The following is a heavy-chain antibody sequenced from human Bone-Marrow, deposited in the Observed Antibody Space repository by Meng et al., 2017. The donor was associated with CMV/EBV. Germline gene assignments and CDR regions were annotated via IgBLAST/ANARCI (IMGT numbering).Heavy chain of an antibody. CDR1: GFTFRTYW. J-gene: IGHJ2*01. CDR2: VNSDATST. Sequence: GECLKISCAASGFTFRTYWMHWVRQVPGKGLVWVSRVNSDATSTSYADSVKGRFTISRDNAKNTLFLQMTSLRVEDTAVYYCARDRLRYFDLWGRGTLVTVSS. D-gene: IGHD2-21*01. V-gene: IGHV3-74*01. CDR3: ARDRLRYFDL.